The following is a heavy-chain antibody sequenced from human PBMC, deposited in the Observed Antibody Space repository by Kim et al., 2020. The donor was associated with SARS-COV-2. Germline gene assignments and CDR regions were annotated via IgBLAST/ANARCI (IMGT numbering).Heavy chain of an antibody. V-gene: IGHV3-23*01. J-gene: IGHJ6*02. CDR1: GFTFSRNT. D-gene: IGHD2-2*01. CDR2: ISSDSKNT. Sequence: GGSLRLSCAVSGFTFSRNTMTWVRQAPGKGLEWVSAISSDSKNTNYADSVKGRFTISRDNSENTLYLQMNSLRAEDTAVYYCAKAPGLYCTMSTCYGGQVDFNYYYAMDVWGQGTTVTVSS. CDR3: AKAPGLYCTMSTCYGGQVDFNYYYAMDV.